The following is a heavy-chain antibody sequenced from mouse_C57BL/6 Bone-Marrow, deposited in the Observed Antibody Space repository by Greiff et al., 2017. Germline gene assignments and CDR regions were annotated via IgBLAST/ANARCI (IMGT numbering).Heavy chain of an antibody. CDR2: IDPENGDT. J-gene: IGHJ1*03. CDR1: GFNIKDDY. Sequence: EVQLQQSGAELVRPGASVKLSCTASGFNIKDDYMHWVKQRPEQGLEWIGWIDPENGDTEYASKFQGKATITADTSSNTAYLQLSSLTSEGTAVYYCTSYWYFDVWGTGTTVTVSS. CDR3: TSYWYFDV. V-gene: IGHV14-4*01.